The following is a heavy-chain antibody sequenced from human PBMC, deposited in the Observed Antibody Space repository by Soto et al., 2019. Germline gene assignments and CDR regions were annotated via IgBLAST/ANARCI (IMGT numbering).Heavy chain of an antibody. CDR3: ARDMRPTVTTRYYYYMDV. D-gene: IGHD4-17*01. CDR1: GFTFSSYG. V-gene: IGHV3-33*01. J-gene: IGHJ6*03. CDR2: IWYDGSNK. Sequence: GGSLRLSCAASGFTFSSYGMHWVRQAPGKGLEWVAVIWYDGSNKYYADSVKGRFTISRDNSKNTLYLQMNSLRAEDTAVYYCARDMRPTVTTRYYYYMDVWGKGTTVTVSS.